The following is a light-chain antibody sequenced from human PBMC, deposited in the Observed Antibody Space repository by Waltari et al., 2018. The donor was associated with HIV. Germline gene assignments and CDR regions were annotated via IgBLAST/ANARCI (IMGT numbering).Light chain of an antibody. V-gene: IGLV1-44*01. CDR2: SNN. J-gene: IGLJ3*02. CDR3: AAWDDSLIGPV. Sequence: QSVLTHPPPASGTPGQGVTISCSVSSFHIWSNTVNCYQQLPGTAPKLLIYSNNQRPSGVPDRLSGSKSGTSASLAISGLQSEDEANYYCAAWDDSLIGPVFGGGTKLTVL. CDR1: SFHIWSNT.